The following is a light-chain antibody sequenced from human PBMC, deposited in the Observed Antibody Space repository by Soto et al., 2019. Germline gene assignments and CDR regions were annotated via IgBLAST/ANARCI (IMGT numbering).Light chain of an antibody. CDR2: AES. Sequence: DIQMTQSPSSLSASLGDRFTSTGRASQSISSYLNWYQQKPGKAPKLLIYAESSLQSGVPSRLSGSGSGTDFTLTISSLQPEDFATYYCPQSYSTRTVGQGTQVEIK. J-gene: IGKJ1*01. CDR3: PQSYSTRT. CDR1: QSISSY. V-gene: IGKV1-39*01.